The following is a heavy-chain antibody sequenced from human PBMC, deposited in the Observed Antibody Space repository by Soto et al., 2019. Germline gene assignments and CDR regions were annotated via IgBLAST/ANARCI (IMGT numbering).Heavy chain of an antibody. CDR3: TRDDQGIATSGTPILGS. CDR2: IIWNSEAI. D-gene: IGHD6-13*01. V-gene: IGHV3-9*01. Sequence: EVRLEESGGRLVQAGTSLRLSCRASGFRFDDYAMHWVRQAPGKGLEWDAGIIWNSEAIDYAESVRGRFTISRDNAENSVFLQMDSLSPEDTALYYCTRDDQGIATSGTPILGSWGQGTPVTVSS. CDR1: GFRFDDYA. J-gene: IGHJ4*02.